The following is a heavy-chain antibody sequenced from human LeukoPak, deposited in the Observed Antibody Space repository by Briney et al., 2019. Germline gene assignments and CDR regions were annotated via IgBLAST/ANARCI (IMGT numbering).Heavy chain of an antibody. D-gene: IGHD2-15*01. CDR3: ARDTCSGGSCYYYYGMDV. CDR1: GFTFSSYS. CDR2: ISSSSYI. Sequence: GGSLRLSCAASGFTFSSYSMNWVRQAPGKGLEWVSSISSSSYIYYADSVKGRFTISRDNAKNSLYLQMNSLRAEDTAVYYCARDTCSGGSCYYYYGMDVWGQGTTVTVSS. V-gene: IGHV3-21*01. J-gene: IGHJ6*02.